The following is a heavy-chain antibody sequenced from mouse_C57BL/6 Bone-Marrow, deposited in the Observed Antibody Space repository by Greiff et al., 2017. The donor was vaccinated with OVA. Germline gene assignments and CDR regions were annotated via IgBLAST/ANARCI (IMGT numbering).Heavy chain of an antibody. J-gene: IGHJ1*03. CDR1: GYTFTSYW. CDR3: ASYWYFDV. V-gene: IGHV1-50*01. CDR2: IDPSDSYT. Sequence: QVQLKQPGAELVKPGASVKLSCKASGYTFTSYWMQWVKQRPGQGLEWIGEIDPSDSYTNYNQKFKGKATLTVDTSSSTAYMQLSSLTSEDSAVYYCASYWYFDVWGTGTTVTVSS.